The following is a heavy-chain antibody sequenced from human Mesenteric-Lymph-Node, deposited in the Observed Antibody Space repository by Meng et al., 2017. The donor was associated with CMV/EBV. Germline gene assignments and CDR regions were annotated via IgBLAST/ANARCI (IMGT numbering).Heavy chain of an antibody. CDR2: LYSGGST. CDR3: AGDIRGWGLTGILDV. Sequence: GESLKISCVASGFTSGNYYMTWIRQAPGKGLGWVSILYSGGSTYYADSVKGRFTVSGDKSKNTLSLQMNSLRVEDTAVYYCAGDIRGWGLTGILDVWGPGTTVTVSS. V-gene: IGHV3-53*01. CDR1: GFTSGNYY. J-gene: IGHJ6*02. D-gene: IGHD2-21*02.